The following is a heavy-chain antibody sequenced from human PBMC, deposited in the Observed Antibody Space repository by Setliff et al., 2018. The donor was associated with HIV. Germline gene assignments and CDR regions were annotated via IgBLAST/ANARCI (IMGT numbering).Heavy chain of an antibody. CDR3: ARHSGVASPNWSDP. CDR1: GGSISRGAYY. Sequence: PSETLSLTCTFSGGSISRGAYYWGWIRQPPGKGLEWIGSIYYSGRTNYNPSLKSPVTISVDTSKNQFSLKLSSVTAADTAVYYCARHSGVASPNWSDPWGQGTLVTVSS. D-gene: IGHD3-10*01. J-gene: IGHJ5*02. CDR2: IYYSGRT. V-gene: IGHV4-39*01.